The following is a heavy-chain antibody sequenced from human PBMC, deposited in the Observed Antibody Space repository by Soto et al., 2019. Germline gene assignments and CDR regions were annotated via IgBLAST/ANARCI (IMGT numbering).Heavy chain of an antibody. V-gene: IGHV1-18*01. CDR3: ASVSDSIAVAGTYWFDP. CDR1: GYTFTSYC. CDR2: ISAYNGNT. D-gene: IGHD6-19*01. Sequence: ASVKVSCKASGYTFTSYCISWVQQAPGQGLEWMGWISAYNGNTNYAQKLQGRVTMTTDTSTSTAYMELRSLRSDDTAVYYCASVSDSIAVAGTYWFDPWGQGTLVTVSS. J-gene: IGHJ5*02.